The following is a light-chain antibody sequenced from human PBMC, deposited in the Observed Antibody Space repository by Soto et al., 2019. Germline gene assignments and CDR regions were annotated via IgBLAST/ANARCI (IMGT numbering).Light chain of an antibody. CDR3: QQRSNWPPWT. Sequence: EIVLTQSPATLSLSPGERATLSYRASQSVSTYLAWYQQKPGQVPRLVIYDASNRATGIPARFSGSGSGTDFTLTISGLEPEDFAVYYCQQRSNWPPWTFGQGTKVEI. CDR2: DAS. J-gene: IGKJ1*01. CDR1: QSVSTY. V-gene: IGKV3-11*01.